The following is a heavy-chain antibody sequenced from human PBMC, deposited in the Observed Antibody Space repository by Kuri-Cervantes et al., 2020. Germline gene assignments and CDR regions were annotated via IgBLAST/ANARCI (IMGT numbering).Heavy chain of an antibody. Sequence: SETLSLTCTVSGGSISSGGYYWSWIRQHPGKGLEWIGYIYYSGSTYYNPSLKSLVTISVDTSKNQFSLKLSSVTAADTAVYYCGGNPSGNYIQWGQGTLVTVSS. CDR1: GGSISSGGYY. V-gene: IGHV4-31*01. J-gene: IGHJ4*02. CDR2: IYYSGST. D-gene: IGHD3-10*01. CDR3: GGNPSGNYIQ.